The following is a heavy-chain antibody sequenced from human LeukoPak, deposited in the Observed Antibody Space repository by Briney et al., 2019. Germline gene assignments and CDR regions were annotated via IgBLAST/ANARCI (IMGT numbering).Heavy chain of an antibody. J-gene: IGHJ3*02. CDR1: GFTFSNYW. Sequence: GGSLRLSCGASGFTFSNYWMNWARQAPGKGLEWVANIKQDGSHIYYVDSLKGRFTISRDNSRNTLYLQMNSLRAEDTAVYYCARALNGFDIWGPGTLDTVSS. CDR3: ARALNGFDI. CDR2: IKQDGSHI. V-gene: IGHV3-7*03.